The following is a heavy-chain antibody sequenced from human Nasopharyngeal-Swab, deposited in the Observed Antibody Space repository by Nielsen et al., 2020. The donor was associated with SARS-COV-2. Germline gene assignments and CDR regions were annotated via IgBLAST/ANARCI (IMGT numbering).Heavy chain of an antibody. CDR2: INPNSGGT. V-gene: IGHV1-2*06. J-gene: IGHJ6*02. Sequence: ASVKVSCKASGYTFTGYYVHWVRQAPGQGLEWMGRINPNSGGTNYAQKFQGRVTMTRDTSISTAYMELSRLRSDDTAVYYCASRQDYYYGMDVWGQGTTVTVSS. CDR1: GYTFTGYY. CDR3: ASRQDYYYGMDV.